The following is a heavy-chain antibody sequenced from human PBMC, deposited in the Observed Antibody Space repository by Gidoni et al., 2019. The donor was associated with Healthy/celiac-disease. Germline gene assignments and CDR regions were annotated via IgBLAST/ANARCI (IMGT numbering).Heavy chain of an antibody. CDR3: ARDYGDQLGLFDY. J-gene: IGHJ4*02. CDR2: IWYDGSNK. V-gene: IGHV3-33*01. D-gene: IGHD4-17*01. CDR1: GFPFSSYG. Sequence: QVQLVESVGGVVQPGRFLRLSCAASGFPFSSYGMHWVRPAPGKGLEWVAVIWYDGSNKYYSDSVKGRFTISIDNSKNTLYLQMNSLRAEDTAVYYCARDYGDQLGLFDYWGQGTLVTVSS.